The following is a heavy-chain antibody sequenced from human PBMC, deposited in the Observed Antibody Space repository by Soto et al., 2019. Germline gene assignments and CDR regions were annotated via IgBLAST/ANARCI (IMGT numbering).Heavy chain of an antibody. Sequence: SETLSLTCTVSGGSISSGDYYWSWIRQPPGKGREWIGYIYYSGSTYYNPSLKSRVTISVDTSKNQFSLKLSSVTAADTAVYYCARETYYYDSSGAGYCDYWGQGTRVTVSS. D-gene: IGHD3-22*01. CDR2: IYYSGST. J-gene: IGHJ4*02. CDR1: GGSISSGDYY. V-gene: IGHV4-30-4*01. CDR3: ARETYYYDSSGAGYCDY.